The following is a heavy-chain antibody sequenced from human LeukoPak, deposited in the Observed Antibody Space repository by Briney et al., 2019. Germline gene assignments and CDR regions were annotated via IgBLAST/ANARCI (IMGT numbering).Heavy chain of an antibody. CDR2: LFVGGAST. V-gene: IGHV3-23*01. Sequence: GGSLRLSCAASGFNFNNYVMRWVRQAPGKGLEGVSVLFVGGASTLYADSVKGRFTISGDTSKNTLYLQMNGLRAEDTAVYFCAKECDYSPGHKFDLWGQGTLVTVSS. CDR1: GFNFNNYV. D-gene: IGHD4-11*01. J-gene: IGHJ4*02. CDR3: AKECDYSPGHKFDL.